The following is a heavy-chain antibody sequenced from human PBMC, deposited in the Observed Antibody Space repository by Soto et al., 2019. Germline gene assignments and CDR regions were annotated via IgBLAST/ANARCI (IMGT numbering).Heavy chain of an antibody. V-gene: IGHV3-74*01. CDR2: IHSDGSST. CDR1: GFTFSYYW. J-gene: IGHJ3*01. D-gene: IGHD1-26*01. Sequence: EVQLLESGGGLVQPGESLRLSCAASGFTFSYYWMHWVRQAPGMGLVWVSRIHSDGSSTTYADSVKGRFTISRDNARNTLDLQMISLRAEDTAVYYCARGDRGAFDLWGQGTVLTVSS. CDR3: ARGDRGAFDL.